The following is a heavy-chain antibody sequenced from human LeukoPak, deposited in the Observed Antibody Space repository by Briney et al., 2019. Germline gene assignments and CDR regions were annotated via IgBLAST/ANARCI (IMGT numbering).Heavy chain of an antibody. CDR1: GYTFTNYY. Sequence: ASVKVSCKASGYTFTNYYMHWVRQAPGQGLEWMGIINPSDGKTSYAQKFQGRVTMTRDTSTSTVYMELSSLRSEDTAVYYCAREIGPRQLHLWGSAFDYWGQGTLVTISS. J-gene: IGHJ4*02. V-gene: IGHV1-46*01. CDR3: AREIGPRQLHLWGSAFDY. CDR2: INPSDGKT. D-gene: IGHD5-18*01.